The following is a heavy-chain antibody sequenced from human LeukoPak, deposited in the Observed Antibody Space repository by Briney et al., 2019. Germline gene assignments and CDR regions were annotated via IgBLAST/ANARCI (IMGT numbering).Heavy chain of an antibody. D-gene: IGHD6-19*01. CDR3: ARGRTPKVAGLEGD. CDR2: MNPNSGNT. Sequence: ASVKVSCKSSGYTFTDYDINWVRQAAGQGLEWMGWMNPNSGNTGYAQKFQGRVTITRNTSISTAYMELSSLRSEDTAVYYCARGRTPKVAGLEGDWGQGTLVTVSS. J-gene: IGHJ4*02. CDR1: GYTFTDYD. V-gene: IGHV1-8*03.